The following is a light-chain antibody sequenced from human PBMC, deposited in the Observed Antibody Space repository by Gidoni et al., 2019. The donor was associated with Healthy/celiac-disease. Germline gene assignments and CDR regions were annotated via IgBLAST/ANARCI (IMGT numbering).Light chain of an antibody. CDR1: QSVSSN. CDR3: QQYNNWPRT. J-gene: IGKJ1*01. V-gene: IGKV3-15*01. Sequence: EIGMTQSPATLSVSPGERATLSCRASQSVSSNLAWYQQKPGQAPRLLIYGASTRATGLPARFSGSGSGTEFTLPISRLQSEAFAVYSCQQYNNWPRTFGQGTKVEIQ. CDR2: GAS.